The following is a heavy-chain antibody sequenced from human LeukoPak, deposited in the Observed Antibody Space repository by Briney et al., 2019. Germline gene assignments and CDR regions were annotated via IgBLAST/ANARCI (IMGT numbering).Heavy chain of an antibody. J-gene: IGHJ4*02. Sequence: PGGSLRLSCAASGFTFSNYVMGWVRQAPGKGLEWVSAISNNGGYTYYADSVQGRFTISRDNSKSTLCLQMNSLRAEDTAVYYCAKQLGYCSDGSCYFPYWGQGTLVTVSS. CDR3: AKQLGYCSDGSCYFPY. CDR1: GFTFSNYV. CDR2: ISNNGGYT. V-gene: IGHV3-23*01. D-gene: IGHD2-15*01.